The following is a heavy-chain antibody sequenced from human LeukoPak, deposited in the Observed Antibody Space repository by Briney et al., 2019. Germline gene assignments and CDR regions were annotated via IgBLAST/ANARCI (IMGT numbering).Heavy chain of an antibody. CDR1: GYIFSSYA. CDR2: ISYSGATT. J-gene: IGHJ4*02. Sequence: GGSLRLSCEASGYIFSSYAMSWVRQAPGKGLEWVSVISYSGATTDYAGSVKGRFTISRHNSKNTLSLQMNSLRAEDTAVYYCAKEELYYYGSGTYYTLGPFDYWGQGTLVTVSS. D-gene: IGHD3-10*01. CDR3: AKEELYYYGSGTYYTLGPFDY. V-gene: IGHV3-23*01.